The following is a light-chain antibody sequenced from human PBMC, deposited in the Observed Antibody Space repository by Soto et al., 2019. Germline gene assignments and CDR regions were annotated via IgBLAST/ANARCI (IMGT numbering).Light chain of an antibody. CDR1: SSDIGNYDY. J-gene: IGLJ1*01. CDR3: CSYAGSYIQYV. CDR2: DVS. V-gene: IGLV2-11*01. Sequence: QSALTQPRSVSGPPGQSVTLSCTGTSSDIGNYDYVSWYQQHPGMAPKLIIYDVSKRPSGVPDRFSGSKSGNTASLTISGLQAEDEADYYCCSYAGSYIQYVFGTGTKVTVL.